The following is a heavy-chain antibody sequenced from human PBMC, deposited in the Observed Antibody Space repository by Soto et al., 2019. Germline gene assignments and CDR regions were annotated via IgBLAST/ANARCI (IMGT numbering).Heavy chain of an antibody. CDR2: IYYSGST. J-gene: IGHJ4*02. V-gene: IGHV4-59*01. D-gene: IGHD3-9*01. CDR3: ASYDILTGPTDY. CDR1: GGSISSYY. Sequence: SETLSLTCTVSGGSISSYYWSWIRQPPGKGLEWIGYIYYSGSTNYNPSLKSRVTISVDTSKNQFSLKLSSVTAADTAVYYCASYDILTGPTDYWGQGTLVTVSS.